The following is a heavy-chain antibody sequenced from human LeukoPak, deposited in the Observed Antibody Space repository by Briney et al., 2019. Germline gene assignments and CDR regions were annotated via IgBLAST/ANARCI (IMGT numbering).Heavy chain of an antibody. CDR3: TRDQDGMDV. V-gene: IGHV6-1*01. CDR2: TYYRSKWYI. J-gene: IGHJ6*02. Sequence: SQTLSLTCAISGGSVSSNIAAWNWVRQSPSRGLEWLGRTYYRSKWYIDYAVSVKSRATINPDTSKNQFSLQLSSVTPEDTAVYYCTRDQDGMDVWGQGTTVTVSS. CDR1: GGSVSSNIAA.